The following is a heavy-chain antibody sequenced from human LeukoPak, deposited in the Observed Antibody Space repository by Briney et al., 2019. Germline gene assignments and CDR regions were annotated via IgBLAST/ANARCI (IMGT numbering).Heavy chain of an antibody. J-gene: IGHJ4*02. Sequence: SETLSLTCTVSGGSISTYYWSWIRQPPGKGLEWIGYIYYSGSTYYNPSLKSRVTISVDTSKNQFSLKLSSVTAADTAVYYCARAERYCSSTSCYERSYWGQGTLVTVSS. V-gene: IGHV4-59*08. CDR1: GGSISTYY. D-gene: IGHD2-2*01. CDR2: IYYSGST. CDR3: ARAERYCSSTSCYERSY.